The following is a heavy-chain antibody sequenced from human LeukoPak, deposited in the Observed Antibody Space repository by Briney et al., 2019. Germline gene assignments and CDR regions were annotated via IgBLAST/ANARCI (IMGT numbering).Heavy chain of an antibody. Sequence: GGSLRLSCEASGFTFSNYAMSWVRQAPGKGLEWVSSISGSSDNTNYADSVKGRFTISRDNSKNILYLQMNSLTAEDTAVYWCAKDPINWGSIYFDCWSQGTLVTVSS. V-gene: IGHV3-23*01. D-gene: IGHD7-27*01. CDR1: GFTFSNYA. CDR3: AKDPINWGSIYFDC. J-gene: IGHJ4*02. CDR2: ISGSSDNT.